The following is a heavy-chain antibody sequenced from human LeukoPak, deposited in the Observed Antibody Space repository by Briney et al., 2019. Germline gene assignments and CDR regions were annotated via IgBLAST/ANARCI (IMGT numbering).Heavy chain of an antibody. CDR3: ARASRDGYNQNFDH. Sequence: GESLKISCKGLGYDFSTYWNAWVRQRPGKGLEWMGVTHPGGSETRYDPSFQGQVTISADRSTSTAYLQWSSLRASDTAMYYCARASRDGYNQNFDHWGQGTLVTVSS. CDR2: THPGGSET. J-gene: IGHJ4*02. CDR1: GYDFSTYW. V-gene: IGHV5-51*01. D-gene: IGHD5-24*01.